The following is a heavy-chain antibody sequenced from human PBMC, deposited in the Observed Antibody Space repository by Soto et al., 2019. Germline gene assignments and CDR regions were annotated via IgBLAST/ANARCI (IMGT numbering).Heavy chain of an antibody. V-gene: IGHV3-23*01. Sequence: GGSLRLSCAASGFTFSSYAMSWVRQAPGKGLEWVSAISGSGGSTYYADSVKGRFTISRDNSKNTLYLQMNSLRAEDTAVYYCANVVVPALFEGDAFDIWGQGTMVTVSS. CDR2: ISGSGGST. CDR3: ANVVVPALFEGDAFDI. J-gene: IGHJ3*02. D-gene: IGHD2-2*01. CDR1: GFTFSSYA.